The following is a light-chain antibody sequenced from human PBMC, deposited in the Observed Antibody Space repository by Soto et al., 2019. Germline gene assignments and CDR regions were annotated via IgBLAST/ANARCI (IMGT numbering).Light chain of an antibody. CDR1: QSVSSY. J-gene: IGKJ5*01. Sequence: EIVLTQSPVTPSLSRGERATLSCRASQSVSSYLAWYQQKPGQAPRLLIYDASNRATGFPARFSGSGSGTDFTLTISRLEPEDFAVYYCQQRSSWPITFGQGTRLEIK. V-gene: IGKV3-11*01. CDR2: DAS. CDR3: QQRSSWPIT.